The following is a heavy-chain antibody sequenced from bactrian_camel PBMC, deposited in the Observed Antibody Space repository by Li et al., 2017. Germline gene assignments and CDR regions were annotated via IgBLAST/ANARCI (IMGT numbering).Heavy chain of an antibody. CDR2: ISNDGTKA. V-gene: IGHV3S6*01. CDR1: GFIFSDYF. Sequence: VQLVESGGGQVQPGGSLRLSCEASGFIFSDYFMAWVRQNPGKGMQWVSSISNDGTKAWYDDSVTGRFTISRDNAENTLYLQMDTLKSEDAALYFCVTQGFGHWGQGTQVTVS. D-gene: IGHD3*01. J-gene: IGHJ4*01. CDR3: VTQGFGH.